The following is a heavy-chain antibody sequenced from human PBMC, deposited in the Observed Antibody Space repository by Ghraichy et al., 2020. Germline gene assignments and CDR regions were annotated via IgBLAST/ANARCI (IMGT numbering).Heavy chain of an antibody. CDR3: VKDETVMVISPEH. CDR1: GFAFSSHG. CDR2: MSAHGGST. D-gene: IGHD2-8*01. V-gene: IGHV3-23*01. Sequence: GGSLRLSCAASGFAFSSHGMSWVRQASGKGLEWVSGMSAHGGSTSYADSVKGRFIISRDNSESTLYLQMNSLRAEDTAVYHCVKDETVMVISPEHWGPGTLVTVSS. J-gene: IGHJ1*01.